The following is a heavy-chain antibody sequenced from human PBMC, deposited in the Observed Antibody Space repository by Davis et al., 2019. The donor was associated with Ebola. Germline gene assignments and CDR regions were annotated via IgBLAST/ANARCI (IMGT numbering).Heavy chain of an antibody. V-gene: IGHV3-9*01. D-gene: IGHD3-10*01. CDR2: INSNSGTS. Sequence: SLKISCATSGLPFDDYAMHWFRQAPGKGLEWVSGINSNSGTSAYADSVKGRFTISRDNAQDSLYLQMNSLRTEDTAFFYCGKDFYGSGSYIDAWGQGTLVTVSS. J-gene: IGHJ5*02. CDR3: GKDFYGSGSYIDA. CDR1: GLPFDDYA.